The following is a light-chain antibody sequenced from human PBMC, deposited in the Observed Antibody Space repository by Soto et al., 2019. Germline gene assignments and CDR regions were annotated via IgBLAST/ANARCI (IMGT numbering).Light chain of an antibody. CDR3: QQSYSTPRT. CDR1: QSISSY. J-gene: IGKJ1*01. Sequence: DIQMAQSPSSLSASVGDRVTITCRASQSISSYLNWYQQKPGKAPKLLIYAASTLQSGVPSRFSGSGSRTDFTLTISSLHPEDLATYYCQQSYSTPRTFGQGTKVEI. CDR2: AAS. V-gene: IGKV1-39*01.